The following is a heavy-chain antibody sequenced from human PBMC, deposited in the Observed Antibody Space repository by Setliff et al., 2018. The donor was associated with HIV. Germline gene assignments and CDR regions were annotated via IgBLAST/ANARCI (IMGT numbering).Heavy chain of an antibody. V-gene: IGHV3-7*03. CDR2: IKPDGTEK. D-gene: IGHD3-10*01. J-gene: IGHJ4*02. CDR1: GFSFNNYY. CDR3: ARDGHLYGQPFDY. Sequence: LRLSCIASGFSFNNYYMTWVRQAPGKGLEWVGNIKPDGTEKNYADSVRGRFTISRDNTKNSLHLQLDSLSAEDAAVYFCARDGHLYGQPFDYWGQGALVTVSS.